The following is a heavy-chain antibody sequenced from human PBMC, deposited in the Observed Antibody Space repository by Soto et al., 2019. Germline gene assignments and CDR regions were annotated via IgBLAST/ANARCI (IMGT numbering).Heavy chain of an antibody. CDR1: GFTFSSYG. CDR2: ISYDGSNK. D-gene: IGHD2-15*01. J-gene: IGHJ5*02. CDR3: AKDDPIVGLDP. V-gene: IGHV3-30*18. Sequence: GGSLRLSCAASGFTFSSYGMHWVRQAPGKGLEWVAVISYDGSNKYYADSVKGRFTISRDNSKNTLYLQMNSLRAEDTAVYYCAKDDPIVGLDPWGQGTLVTVSS.